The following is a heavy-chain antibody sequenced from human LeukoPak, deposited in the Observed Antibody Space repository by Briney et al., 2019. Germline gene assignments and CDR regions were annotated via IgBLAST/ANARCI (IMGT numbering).Heavy chain of an antibody. CDR1: GFTFSTYT. Sequence: GGSLRLSCAASGFTFSTYTMIWFRQAPGKGLEWVSSISSSSTYIYYADSVKGRFTISRDNANNALYLQMNSLRAEDTAVYYCARDRYSTSLDAFDIWGQGTMVTVSS. J-gene: IGHJ3*02. CDR2: ISSSSTYI. D-gene: IGHD6-13*01. CDR3: ARDRYSTSLDAFDI. V-gene: IGHV3-21*01.